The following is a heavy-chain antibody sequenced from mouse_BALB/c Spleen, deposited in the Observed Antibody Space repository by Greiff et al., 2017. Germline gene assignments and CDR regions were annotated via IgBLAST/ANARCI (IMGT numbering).Heavy chain of an antibody. J-gene: IGHJ4*01. Sequence: VQLQQSGAELVRPGTSVKVSCKASGYAFTNYLIEWVKQRPGQGLEWIGVINPGSGGTNYNEKFKGKATLTADKSSSTAYMQLSSLTSDDSAVYFCARGYGKGYAMDYWGQGTSVTVSS. CDR3: ARGYGKGYAMDY. V-gene: IGHV1-54*01. CDR1: GYAFTNYL. D-gene: IGHD2-10*02. CDR2: INPGSGGT.